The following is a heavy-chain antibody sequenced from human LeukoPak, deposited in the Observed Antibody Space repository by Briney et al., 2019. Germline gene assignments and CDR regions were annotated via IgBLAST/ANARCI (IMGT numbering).Heavy chain of an antibody. CDR3: AREPADNWFDP. D-gene: IGHD2-2*01. V-gene: IGHV4-59*01. J-gene: IGHJ5*02. Sequence: SETLSLTCAVYGRSFSGYYWSWIRQPPGKGLEWIGYIYYSGSTNYNPSLKSRVTISVDTSKNQFSLKLSSVTAADTAVYYCAREPADNWFDPWGQGTLVTVSS. CDR2: IYYSGST. CDR1: GRSFSGYY.